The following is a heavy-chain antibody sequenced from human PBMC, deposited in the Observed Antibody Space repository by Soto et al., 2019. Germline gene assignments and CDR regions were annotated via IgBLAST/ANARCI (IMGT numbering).Heavy chain of an antibody. J-gene: IGHJ4*02. D-gene: IGHD3-22*01. CDR2: IIPIFGTA. Sequence: ASVKVSCKASGGTFSSYAIGWVRQAPGQGLEWMGGIIPIFGTANYAQKFQGRVAITADESTSTAYMELSSLRSEDTAVYYCARDNNYDSSGFDYWGQGTLVTVSS. CDR3: ARDNNYDSSGFDY. V-gene: IGHV1-69*13. CDR1: GGTFSSYA.